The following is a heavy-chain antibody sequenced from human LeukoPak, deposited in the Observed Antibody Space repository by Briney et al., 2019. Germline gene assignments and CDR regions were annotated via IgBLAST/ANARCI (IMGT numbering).Heavy chain of an antibody. V-gene: IGHV1-24*01. CDR2: FDPEDGET. CDR1: GYTLTELS. D-gene: IGHD3-22*01. CDR3: ATAPLHDSSGYYPN. Sequence: ASVKVSCKVSGYTLTELSMHWVRRAPGKGLEWMGGFDPEDGETIYAQKFQGRVTMTEDTSTDTAYMELSSLRSEDTAVYYCATAPLHDSSGYYPNWGQGTLVTVSS. J-gene: IGHJ4*02.